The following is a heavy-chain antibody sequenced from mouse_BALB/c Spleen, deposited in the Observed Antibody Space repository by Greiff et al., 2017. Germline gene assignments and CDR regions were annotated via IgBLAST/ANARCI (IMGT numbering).Heavy chain of an antibody. CDR2: IWSGGST. Sequence: VKVVESGPGLVQPSQSLSITCTVSGFSLTSYGVHWVRQSPGKGLEWLGVIWSGGSTDYNAAFISRLSISKDNSKSQVFFKMNSLQADDTAIYYCARKRGDGNYFYAMDYWGQGTSVTVSS. D-gene: IGHD2-1*01. V-gene: IGHV2-4-1*01. CDR3: ARKRGDGNYFYAMDY. J-gene: IGHJ4*01. CDR1: GFSLTSYG.